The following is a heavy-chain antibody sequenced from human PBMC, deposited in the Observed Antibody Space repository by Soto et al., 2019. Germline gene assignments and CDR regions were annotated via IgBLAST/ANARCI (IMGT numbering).Heavy chain of an antibody. V-gene: IGHV3-30-3*01. CDR2: ISYDGSNK. CDR1: GFTFSSYA. J-gene: IGHJ4*02. D-gene: IGHD3-16*01. CDR3: ARDPPNYAWGRPLFV. Sequence: GGSLRLSCAASGFTFSSYAMHWVRQAPGKGLEWVAVISYDGSNKYYADSVKGRFTISRDNSKNTLYLQMNSLRAEDTAVYYCARDPPNYAWGRPLFVWGQGTLVTVS.